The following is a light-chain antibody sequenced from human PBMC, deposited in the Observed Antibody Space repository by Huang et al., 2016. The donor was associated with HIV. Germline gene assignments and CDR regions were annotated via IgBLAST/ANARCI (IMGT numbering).Light chain of an antibody. CDR1: QGISIS. J-gene: IGKJ4*01. V-gene: IGKV1-NL1*01. Sequence: DIQMTQSPSSLSASVGDGVTITCRASQGISISLAWYQQKPGKAPKLRLYAASRLESGVPSRFSGSGSGTDYALTISSLQPEDLATYYCQQYYSSPPLTFGGGTKVEIK. CDR2: AAS. CDR3: QQYYSSPPLT.